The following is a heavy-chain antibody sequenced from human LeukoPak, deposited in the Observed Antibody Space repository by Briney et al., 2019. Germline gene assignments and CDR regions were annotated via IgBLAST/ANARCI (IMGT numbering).Heavy chain of an antibody. D-gene: IGHD3-10*01. V-gene: IGHV1-69*06. CDR1: GGTFSSYA. J-gene: IGHJ6*03. CDR2: IIPIFGTA. CDR3: AGPTMVRGAVYYYYMDV. Sequence: ASVKVSCKASGGTFSSYAISWVRQAPGQGLEWMGGIIPIFGTANYAQKFQGRVTITADKSTSTAYMELSSLRSEDTAVYYCAGPTMVRGAVYYYYMDVWGKGPRSPSP.